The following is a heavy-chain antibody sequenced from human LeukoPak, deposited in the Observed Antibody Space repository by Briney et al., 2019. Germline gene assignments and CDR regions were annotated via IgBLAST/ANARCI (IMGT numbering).Heavy chain of an antibody. CDR3: AKDSKYIYYYYYYMDV. V-gene: IGHV3-30*02. J-gene: IGHJ6*03. CDR1: GFTFNSYG. CDR2: IRYDGSNK. D-gene: IGHD1-1*01. Sequence: GGSLRLSCAASGFTFNSYGMHWVRQAPGKGLEWVAFIRYDGSNKYYADSVKGRFTISRDNSKNTLYLQMNSLRAEDTAVYYCAKDSKYIYYYYYYMDVWGKGTTVTVSS.